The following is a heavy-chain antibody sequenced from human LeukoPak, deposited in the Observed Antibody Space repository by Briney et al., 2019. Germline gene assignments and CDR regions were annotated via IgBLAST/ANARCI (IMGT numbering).Heavy chain of an antibody. CDR2: IYYSGST. J-gene: IGHJ4*02. D-gene: IGHD6-19*01. V-gene: IGHV4-59*12. Sequence: SETLSLTCTVSGGSISSYCWSWIRQPPGKGLEWIGYIYYSGSTNYNPSLKSRVTISVDTSKNQFSLKLSSVTAADTAVYYCARGRSSGWYSAGYFDYWGQGTLVTVSS. CDR3: ARGRSSGWYSAGYFDY. CDR1: GGSISSYC.